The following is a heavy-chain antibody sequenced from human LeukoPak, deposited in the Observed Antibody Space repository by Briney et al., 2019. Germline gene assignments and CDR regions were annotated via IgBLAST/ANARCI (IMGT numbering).Heavy chain of an antibody. D-gene: IGHD6-13*01. V-gene: IGHV1-18*01. J-gene: IGHJ5*01. Sequence: ASVKVSCKASGYTFTSYGISWVRQAPGQGLEWMGWISAYNGNTNYAQKLQGRVTMTTDTSTSTAYMELRSLRSDDTAVYYCARGPLGYSNTWFASWGQGTLVTVSS. CDR2: ISAYNGNT. CDR1: GYTFTSYG. CDR3: ARGPLGYSNTWFAS.